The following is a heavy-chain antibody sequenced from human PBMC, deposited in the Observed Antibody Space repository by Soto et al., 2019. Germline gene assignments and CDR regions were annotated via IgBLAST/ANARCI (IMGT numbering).Heavy chain of an antibody. D-gene: IGHD3-9*01. CDR1: GYTFTRYD. CDR3: ARGLTPDWFDP. Sequence: QVQLVQSGAEVKKPGASVKVSCKASGYTFTRYDINWVRQATGQGLEWMGWMNPISGNTGYAQKFQGRVTLTRNTSISTAYMELSSLRSDDTAVYYCARGLTPDWFDPWGQGPLVTVSS. J-gene: IGHJ5*02. CDR2: MNPISGNT. V-gene: IGHV1-8*01.